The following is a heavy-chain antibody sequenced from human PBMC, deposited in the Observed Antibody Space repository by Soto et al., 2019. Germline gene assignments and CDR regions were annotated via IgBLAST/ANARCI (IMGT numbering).Heavy chain of an antibody. CDR3: AKRRESSSAPNYFDY. CDR1: GFTFSSYA. CDR2: ISGSGGST. V-gene: IGHV3-23*01. Sequence: PVGSLRLSCAASGFTFSSYAMSWVRQAPGKGLEWVSAISGSGGSTYYADSVKGRFTISRDNSKNTLYLQMNSLRAEDTAVYYCAKRRESSSAPNYFDYWGQGTLVTVSS. J-gene: IGHJ4*02. D-gene: IGHD6-6*01.